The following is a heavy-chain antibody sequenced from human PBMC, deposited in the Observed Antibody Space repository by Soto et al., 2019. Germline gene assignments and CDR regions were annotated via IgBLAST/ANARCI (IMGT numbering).Heavy chain of an antibody. Sequence: ASVKVSCKVSGDTLTELSMHWVRQAPGKGLEWMGGFDPEDGETIYAQKFQGRVTMTEDTSTDTAYMELSSLRSEDTAVYYCATCAVTIFGVVDNWFDPWGQGTLVTVSS. J-gene: IGHJ5*02. V-gene: IGHV1-24*01. CDR2: FDPEDGET. CDR3: ATCAVTIFGVVDNWFDP. CDR1: GDTLTELS. D-gene: IGHD3-3*01.